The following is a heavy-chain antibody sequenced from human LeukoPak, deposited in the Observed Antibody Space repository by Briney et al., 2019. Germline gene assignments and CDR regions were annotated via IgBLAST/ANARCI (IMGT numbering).Heavy chain of an antibody. J-gene: IGHJ4*02. D-gene: IGHD2-15*01. CDR3: ARDGPYCSGGSCFDY. CDR2: IYYSGGT. Sequence: SETLSLTCTVSGDSISSSVYYWSWIRQHPGKGLEWIGYIYYSGGTYYNPSLTSRVTISVDTSKNQFSLKLTSVTAADTAIYYCARDGPYCSGGSCFDYWGQGTLVTVSS. CDR1: GDSISSSVYY. V-gene: IGHV4-31*03.